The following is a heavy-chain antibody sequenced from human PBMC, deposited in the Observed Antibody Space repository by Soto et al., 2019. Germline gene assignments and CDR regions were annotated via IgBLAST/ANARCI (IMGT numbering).Heavy chain of an antibody. J-gene: IGHJ4*02. D-gene: IGHD3-22*01. V-gene: IGHV3-23*01. CDR1: GFTFSSYA. CDR3: AKVNSLRYYYDSSGYYYFDY. CDR2: ISGSGGST. Sequence: GGSLRLSCAASGFTFSSYAMSWVRQAPGKGLEWVSAISGSGGSTYYADSVKGRFTISRANSKNTLYLQMNSLRAEDTAVYYCAKVNSLRYYYDSSGYYYFDYWGQGTLVTVSS.